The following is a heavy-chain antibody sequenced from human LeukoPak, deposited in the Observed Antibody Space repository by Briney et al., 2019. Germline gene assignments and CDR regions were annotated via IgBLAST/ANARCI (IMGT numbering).Heavy chain of an antibody. CDR3: ARTPTRRSSRYYYGMDV. CDR2: IYYSGGT. J-gene: IGHJ6*04. Sequence: SETLSLTCTVSGGSISSYYWSWIRQPPGKGLEWIGYIYYSGGTNYNPSLKSRVTISVDTSKNQFSLKLSSVTAADTAVYYCARTPTRRSSRYYYGMDVWGKGTTVTVSS. CDR1: GGSISSYY. D-gene: IGHD2-2*01. V-gene: IGHV4-59*01.